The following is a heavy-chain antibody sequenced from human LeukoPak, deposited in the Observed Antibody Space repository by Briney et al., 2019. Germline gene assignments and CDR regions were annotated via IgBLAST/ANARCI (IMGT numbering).Heavy chain of an antibody. J-gene: IGHJ4*02. CDR1: GGSISSGSYY. CDR2: IYTSGGT. CDR3: ARLCSSGYYTSYYFDY. Sequence: PSETLSLTCTVSGGSISSGSYYWSWIRQPAGKGLEWIGRIYTSGGTNYNPSLKSRVTISVDTSKNQFSLKLSSVTAADTAVYYCARLCSSGYYTSYYFDYWGQGTLVTVSS. D-gene: IGHD3-22*01. V-gene: IGHV4-61*02.